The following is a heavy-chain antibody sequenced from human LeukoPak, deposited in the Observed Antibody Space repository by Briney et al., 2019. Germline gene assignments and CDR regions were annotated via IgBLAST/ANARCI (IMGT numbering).Heavy chain of an antibody. Sequence: ASVKVSCKASGYTFTSYGISWVRQAPGQGLEWMGWMNPNSGNTGYAQKFQGRVTMTRNTSISTAYMELSSLRSEDTAVYYCARGLGQLVQSDYYYYYMDVWGKGTTVTISS. V-gene: IGHV1-8*02. D-gene: IGHD6-13*01. J-gene: IGHJ6*03. CDR2: MNPNSGNT. CDR1: GYTFTSYG. CDR3: ARGLGQLVQSDYYYYYMDV.